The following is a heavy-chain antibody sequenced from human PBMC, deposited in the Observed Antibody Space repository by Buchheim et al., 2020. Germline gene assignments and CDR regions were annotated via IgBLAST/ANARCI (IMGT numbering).Heavy chain of an antibody. CDR1: GGSISSSSYY. Sequence: QLQLQESGPGLVKPSETLSLTCTVSGGSISSSSYYWGWIRQPPGKGLEWIGSIYYSGSTYYNPSLKRRVTISVDTSKNQFSLKLSSVTAADTAVYYCARSYGYCSSTSCYHYYYYYGMDVWGQGTT. V-gene: IGHV4-39*01. J-gene: IGHJ6*02. CDR3: ARSYGYCSSTSCYHYYYYYGMDV. D-gene: IGHD2-2*01. CDR2: IYYSGST.